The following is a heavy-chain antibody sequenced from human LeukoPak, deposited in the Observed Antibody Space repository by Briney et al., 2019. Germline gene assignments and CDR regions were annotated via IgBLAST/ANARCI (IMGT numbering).Heavy chain of an antibody. CDR2: INPNSGGT. D-gene: IGHD1-14*01. CDR1: GYTFTGYH. CDR3: ARANHNDY. V-gene: IGHV1-2*02. J-gene: IGHJ4*02. Sequence: RASVNVSCKASGYTFTGYHMHWVRQAPGQGLEWMGWINPNSGGTNYAQKFQGRVTMTRDTSITTAYMELSRLRSDDTAVYYCARANHNDYWGQGTLVTVSS.